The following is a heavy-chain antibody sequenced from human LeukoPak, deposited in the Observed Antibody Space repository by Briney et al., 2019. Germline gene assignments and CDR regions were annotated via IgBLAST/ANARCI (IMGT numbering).Heavy chain of an antibody. V-gene: IGHV1-18*01. CDR3: ARGSGFCGGDCFVDY. CDR2: ISAYNGNT. CDR1: GYTFTSHG. J-gene: IGHJ4*02. Sequence: GASVKVSCKASGYTFTSHGISWVRQAPGQGLEWMGWISAYNGNTNYAQKLQGRVTMTTDTSTSTAYMELRSLRSDDTAVYYCARGSGFCGGDCFVDYWGQGTLVTVSS. D-gene: IGHD2-21*02.